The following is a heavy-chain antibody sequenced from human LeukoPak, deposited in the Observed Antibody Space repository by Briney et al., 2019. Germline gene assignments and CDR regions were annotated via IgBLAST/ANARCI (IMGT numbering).Heavy chain of an antibody. V-gene: IGHV4-38-2*02. J-gene: IGHJ3*02. CDR1: GYSISSGYY. CDR2: IYHSGST. CDR3: ARGAPSNDAFDI. Sequence: KPSETLSLTCTVSGYSISSGYYWGWIRQPPGKGLEWIGSIYHSGSTYYNPSLKSRVTISVDTSKNQFSLKLSSVTAADTVVYYCARGAPSNDAFDIWGQGTMVTVSS.